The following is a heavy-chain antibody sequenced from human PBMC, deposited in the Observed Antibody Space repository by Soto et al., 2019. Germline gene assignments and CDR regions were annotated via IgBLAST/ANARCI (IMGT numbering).Heavy chain of an antibody. V-gene: IGHV3-64*01. Sequence: GSLRLSCAASGFTFSLYAMHWVRQAPGKGLEYVSAISSYGGSTYYANSVKGRFTISRDNSKNTLYLQMGSLRAEDMAVYYCARDPDSSGYYYFDYWGQGTLVTVSS. J-gene: IGHJ4*02. D-gene: IGHD3-22*01. CDR1: GFTFSLYA. CDR3: ARDPDSSGYYYFDY. CDR2: ISSYGGST.